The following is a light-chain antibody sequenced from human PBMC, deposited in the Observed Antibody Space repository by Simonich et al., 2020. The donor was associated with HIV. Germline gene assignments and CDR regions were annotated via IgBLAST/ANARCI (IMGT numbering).Light chain of an antibody. V-gene: IGKV1-16*01. Sequence: DIQITQSPSSRSASVGEIGTSNCRASQGICNYLAWFQQKPGKDPNSLIYASSSLQSWVPSSVSGSGSGSDFTLTISSLQPEDFATYYCQQYNNYPFTFGPGTTVD. CDR2: ASS. CDR1: QGICNY. J-gene: IGKJ3*01. CDR3: QQYNNYPFT.